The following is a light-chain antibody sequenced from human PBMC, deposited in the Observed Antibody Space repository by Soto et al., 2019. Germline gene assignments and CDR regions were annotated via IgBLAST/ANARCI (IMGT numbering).Light chain of an antibody. V-gene: IGLV1-51*01. CDR1: SSNIGNNY. J-gene: IGLJ2*01. CDR2: DNN. Sequence: QSVLTQPPSVSAAPGQKVTISCSGSSSNIGNNYVSWYQQLPGTAPKLLIYDNNKRPSGIPDRFSGSKSGTSATLGITGLQTGDEADHYCGTWDSSLSVYVVFGGGTKLTVL. CDR3: GTWDSSLSVYVV.